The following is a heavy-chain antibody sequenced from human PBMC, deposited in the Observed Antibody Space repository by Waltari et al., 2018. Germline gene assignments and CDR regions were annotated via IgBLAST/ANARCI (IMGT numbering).Heavy chain of an antibody. V-gene: IGHV4-34*01. CDR2: INHSGST. CDR1: GGSFSVYY. Sequence: QVQLQQWGAGLLKPSETLSLTCAVYGGSFSVYYWSWIRQPPGKGLEWIGEINHSGSTNYNPSLKSRATISVDTSKNQFSLKLSSVTAADTAVYYCASAHLGYYYYYMDVWGKGTTVTVSS. CDR3: ASAHLGYYYYYMDV. J-gene: IGHJ6*03. D-gene: IGHD3-16*01.